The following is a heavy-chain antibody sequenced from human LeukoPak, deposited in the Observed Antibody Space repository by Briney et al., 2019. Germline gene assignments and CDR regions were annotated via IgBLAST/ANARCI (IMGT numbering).Heavy chain of an antibody. J-gene: IGHJ6*03. V-gene: IGHV4-39*07. D-gene: IGHD6-13*01. CDR1: GGSISSSSYY. CDR3: ARQRIAAAGRIPNYYYYMDV. CDR2: IYYSGST. Sequence: SETLSLTCTVCGGSISSSSYYWGWIRQPPGKGLEWIGSIYYSGSTYYNPSLKSRVTISVDTSKNQFSLKLSSVTAADTAVYYCARQRIAAAGRIPNYYYYMDVWGKGTTVTISS.